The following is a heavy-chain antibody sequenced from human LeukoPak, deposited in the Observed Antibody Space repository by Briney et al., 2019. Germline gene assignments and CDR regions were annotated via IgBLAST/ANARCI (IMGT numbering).Heavy chain of an antibody. J-gene: IGHJ4*02. Sequence: ASVKVSCKASGYTFTSYYMHWVRQAPGQGLEWMGLINPTGGSTGYAQKFQGRVTMTRDMSTSTVYMELSSLRSEDTAVYYCARGPRVAVAGTPAEIDYWGQGTLVTVSS. CDR1: GYTFTSYY. V-gene: IGHV1-46*01. CDR3: ARGPRVAVAGTPAEIDY. CDR2: INPTGGST. D-gene: IGHD6-19*01.